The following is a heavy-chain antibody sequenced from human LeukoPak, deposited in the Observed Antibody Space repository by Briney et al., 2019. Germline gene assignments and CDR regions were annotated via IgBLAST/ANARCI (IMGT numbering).Heavy chain of an antibody. J-gene: IGHJ4*02. CDR1: GGTFSSYA. Sequence: SVKVSCKATGGTFSSYAISWVRQAPGQGLEWMGRIIPIFGTANYAQKFQGRVTMTRDTSTSTVYMELSSLRSEDTAVYYCARADYEGPFDYWGQGTLVTVSS. CDR2: IIPIFGTA. D-gene: IGHD3-22*01. V-gene: IGHV1-69*05. CDR3: ARADYEGPFDY.